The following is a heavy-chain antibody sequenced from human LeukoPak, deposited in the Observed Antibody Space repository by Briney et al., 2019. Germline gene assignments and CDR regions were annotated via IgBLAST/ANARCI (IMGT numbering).Heavy chain of an antibody. Sequence: GRSLRLSCAASGFTFSSYAMHWVRQAPGKGLEWVAVISYDGSNKYYADSVKGRFTISRDNSKNTLYLQMNSLRAEDTAVYYCARGDTGYDRGYFDYRGQGTLVTVSS. CDR1: GFTFSSYA. CDR2: ISYDGSNK. D-gene: IGHD5-12*01. CDR3: ARGDTGYDRGYFDY. V-gene: IGHV3-30-3*01. J-gene: IGHJ4*02.